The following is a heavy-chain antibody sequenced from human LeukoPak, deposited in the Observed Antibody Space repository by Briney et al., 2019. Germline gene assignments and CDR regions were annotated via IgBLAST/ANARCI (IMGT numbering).Heavy chain of an antibody. V-gene: IGHV4-39*01. CDR1: GGSISSSSYY. CDR2: IYYSGST. D-gene: IGHD3-10*01. J-gene: IGHJ4*02. Sequence: SEALSLTCTVSGGSISSSSYYWGWIRQPPGKGLEWIGSIYYSGSTYYNPSLKSRVTISVDTSKNQFSLKLSSVTAADTAVYYCARHGGSGSYYPFDHWGQGTLVTVSS. CDR3: ARHGGSGSYYPFDH.